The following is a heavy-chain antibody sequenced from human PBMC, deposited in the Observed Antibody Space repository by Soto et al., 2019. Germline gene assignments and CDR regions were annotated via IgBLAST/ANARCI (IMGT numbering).Heavy chain of an antibody. V-gene: IGHV4-4*07. CDR2: TYTSGST. D-gene: IGHD3-22*01. CDR3: ARDQRDDSSGYYSYYYYGMDV. J-gene: IGHJ6*02. CDR1: DFYLLSYY. Sequence: PETLSLTCPFSDFYLLSYYWSLLRQPAGKGLEWIGRTYTSGSTNYNPSLKSRVTMSVDTSKNQFSLKLSSVTAADTAVYYCARDQRDDSSGYYSYYYYGMDVWGQGTMVTVSS.